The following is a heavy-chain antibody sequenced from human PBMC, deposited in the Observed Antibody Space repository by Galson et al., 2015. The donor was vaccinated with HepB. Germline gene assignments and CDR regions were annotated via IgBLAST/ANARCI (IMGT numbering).Heavy chain of an antibody. Sequence: SLRLSCATSGITVSSNYMSWVRQAPGKGLEWVSAFYSGGSTYYADSVKGRFTISRDNSKNTLYLQMNNMRVEDTAVYYCARAQWGFYYYGLDVWGPGTTVTVSS. CDR2: FYSGGST. V-gene: IGHV3-53*01. CDR3: ARAQWGFYYYGLDV. D-gene: IGHD2-8*01. CDR1: GITVSSNY. J-gene: IGHJ6*02.